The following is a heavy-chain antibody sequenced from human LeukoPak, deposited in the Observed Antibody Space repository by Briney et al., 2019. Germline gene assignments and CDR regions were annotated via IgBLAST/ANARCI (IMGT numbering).Heavy chain of an antibody. D-gene: IGHD1-14*01. CDR3: ARVTGGANFDH. J-gene: IGHJ4*02. V-gene: IGHV1-46*01. Sequence: ASVTVSCKVSGYTLTELSMHWVRQAPGQGLEWMGVINPGSGNTNYAQKFQDRVTMTRDTSTGTVYMELSSLRSEDTAVYFCARVTGGANFDHWGQGTLVTVSS. CDR2: INPGSGNT. CDR1: GYTLTELS.